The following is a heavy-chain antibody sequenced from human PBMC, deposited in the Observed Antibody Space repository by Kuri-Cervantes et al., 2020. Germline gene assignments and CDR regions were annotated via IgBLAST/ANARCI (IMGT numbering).Heavy chain of an antibody. CDR1: GFTFSSYA. V-gene: IGHV3-30-3*01. CDR3: AKAYTFGGANDAFDI. D-gene: IGHD3-16*01. Sequence: GGSLRLSCAASGFTFSSYAMHWVRQAPGKGLEWVAVISYDGSNKYYADSVKGRFTISRDNAKNSLYLQMNSLRAEDTALYYCAKAYTFGGANDAFDIWGQGTMVTVSS. CDR2: ISYDGSNK. J-gene: IGHJ3*02.